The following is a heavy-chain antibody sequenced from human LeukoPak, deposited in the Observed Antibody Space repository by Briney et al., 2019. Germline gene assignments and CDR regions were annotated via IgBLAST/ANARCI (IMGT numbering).Heavy chain of an antibody. Sequence: KPSETLSLTCTVSGGSISSSSYYWSWIRQPPGKGLEWIGYIYYSGSTNYNPSLKSRVTISVDTSKNQFSLKLSSVTAADTAVYYCASLRFYGSGSYRTWGQGTLVTVSS. CDR3: ASLRFYGSGSYRT. CDR2: IYYSGST. J-gene: IGHJ5*02. CDR1: GGSISSSSYY. D-gene: IGHD3-10*01. V-gene: IGHV4-61*05.